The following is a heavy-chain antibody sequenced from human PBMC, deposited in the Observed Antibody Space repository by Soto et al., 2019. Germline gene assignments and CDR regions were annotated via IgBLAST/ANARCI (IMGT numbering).Heavy chain of an antibody. CDR1: GYIFTNHW. J-gene: IGHJ3*01. D-gene: IGHD2-2*01. CDR2: IWPSDSDT. CDR3: ARRQITCCQECFGFDL. Sequence: PGESLKISCTGSGYIFTNHWIGWVRQVPGKSLEWMGIIWPSDSDTTYSPSFQGQVTFSADKSITTAYLHWSSLKASDTAMYYCARRQITCCQECFGFDLWGQGTMVTVS. V-gene: IGHV5-51*01.